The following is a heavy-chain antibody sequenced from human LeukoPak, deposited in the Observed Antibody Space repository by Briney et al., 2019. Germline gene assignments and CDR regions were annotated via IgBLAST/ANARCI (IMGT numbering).Heavy chain of an antibody. Sequence: GGSLRLSCAASGFTFSSYAMSWVRQAPGKGLEWVGHIRSRRDNYATAYGVSVQGRFTISRDDSNNMAYLQMNSLTADDTAVYYCSRQTVSCHDFWGQGTLVIVSS. J-gene: IGHJ4*02. CDR1: GFTFSSYA. CDR3: SRQTVSCHDF. V-gene: IGHV3-73*01. D-gene: IGHD2-2*01. CDR2: IRSRRDNYAT.